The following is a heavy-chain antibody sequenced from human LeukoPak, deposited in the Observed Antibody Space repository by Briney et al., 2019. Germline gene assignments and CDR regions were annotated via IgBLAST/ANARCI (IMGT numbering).Heavy chain of an antibody. V-gene: IGHV3-30*18. CDR3: AKGVIRFSGSGYYGMDV. J-gene: IGHJ6*04. D-gene: IGHD3-10*01. Sequence: GGSLRLSCAASGFTFSSYGMHWVRQAPGKGLEWVAVISYDGSNKYYADSVKGRFTISRDNSKNTLYLQMNSLRAEDTAVYYCAKGVIRFSGSGYYGMDVWGKGTTVTVSP. CDR1: GFTFSSYG. CDR2: ISYDGSNK.